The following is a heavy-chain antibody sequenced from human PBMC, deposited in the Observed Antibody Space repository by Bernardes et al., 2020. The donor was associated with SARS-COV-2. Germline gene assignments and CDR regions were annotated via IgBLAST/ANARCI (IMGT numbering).Heavy chain of an antibody. CDR2: INSDGRTT. Sequence: GGSLRLSCAASGFTFSTYWMHWVRQAPGKGLMWVSRINSDGRTTTYADSVKGRFTISRDNTKNTLYLQMNSLRAEDTGVYYCVRGPSDGHGRFEYWGQGTLAPSP. J-gene: IGHJ4*02. CDR3: VRGPSDGHGRFEY. V-gene: IGHV3-74*01. CDR1: GFTFSTYW.